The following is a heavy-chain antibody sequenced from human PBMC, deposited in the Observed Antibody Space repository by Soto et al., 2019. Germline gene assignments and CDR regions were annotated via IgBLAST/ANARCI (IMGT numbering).Heavy chain of an antibody. CDR2: ISAYSGST. J-gene: IGHJ4*02. D-gene: IGHD2-15*01. V-gene: IGHV1-18*01. CDR3: ARGPPTSCSGGNCYSHYFDY. CDR1: GYTFTSYG. Sequence: QVQLVQSGAEVKKPGASVKVSCKASGYTFTSYGISWVRQAPGQGLELMGWISAYSGSTKYAQKLQDRVTMTTDTSTNIAYMELRSLRSDDTAIYYCARGPPTSCSGGNCYSHYFDYWGQGTLVTVSS.